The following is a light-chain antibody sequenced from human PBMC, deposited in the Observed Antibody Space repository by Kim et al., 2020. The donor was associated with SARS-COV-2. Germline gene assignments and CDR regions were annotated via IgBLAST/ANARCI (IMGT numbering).Light chain of an antibody. CDR3: QSYDSSLSASV. CDR2: GNN. V-gene: IGLV1-40*01. Sequence: QSVLTQPPSVFGAPGQRVTVSCTGSSSNIGAGYDVHWYQQLPGTAPKLLIYGNNNRPSGVPDRFSGSKSGTSASLAITGLQAEDEADYYCQSYDSSLSASVFGGGTQLTVL. CDR1: SSNIGAGYD. J-gene: IGLJ7*01.